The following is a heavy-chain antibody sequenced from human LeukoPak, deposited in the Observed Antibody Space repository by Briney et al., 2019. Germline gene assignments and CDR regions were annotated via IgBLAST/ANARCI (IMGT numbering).Heavy chain of an antibody. CDR3: AKEGYSSSSGLDY. CDR1: GYTFTGYY. V-gene: IGHV1-2*02. CDR2: ISPNSGGT. D-gene: IGHD6-6*01. J-gene: IGHJ4*02. Sequence: ASVKVSCKASGYTFTGYYMHWVRQAPGQGLEWMGWISPNSGGTNYAQKFQGRVTMTRDTSISTAYMELSRLRSDDTAVYYCAKEGYSSSSGLDYWGQGTLVTVSS.